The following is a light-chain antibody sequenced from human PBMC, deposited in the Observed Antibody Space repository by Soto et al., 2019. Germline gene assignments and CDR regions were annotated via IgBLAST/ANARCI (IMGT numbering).Light chain of an antibody. Sequence: DIQMTQSPSSLSASVRDRVTITCRASQDISNYLAWYQQKPGKVPKLLIYAASTLQSGVPSRFSGSGSGTDFTLTISSLQPEDVATYYCQKNDSAPWTFGQGTKVEIK. CDR3: QKNDSAPWT. CDR2: AAS. V-gene: IGKV1-27*01. J-gene: IGKJ1*01. CDR1: QDISNY.